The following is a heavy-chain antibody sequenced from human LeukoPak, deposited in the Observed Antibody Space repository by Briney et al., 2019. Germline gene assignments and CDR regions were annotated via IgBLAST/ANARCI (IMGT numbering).Heavy chain of an antibody. CDR1: GYTFNNYG. D-gene: IGHD3-10*01. Sequence: ASVKVSCKASGYTFNNYGISWVRQAPGQGLEWMGWISPYNGNTHYAQNLQGRVIMTTDTSTSTAYMELRSLRSDDTPVYYCARVVYYAGSGANWFAPRGQGTPVTVSS. J-gene: IGHJ5*02. CDR3: ARVVYYAGSGANWFAP. V-gene: IGHV1-18*01. CDR2: ISPYNGNT.